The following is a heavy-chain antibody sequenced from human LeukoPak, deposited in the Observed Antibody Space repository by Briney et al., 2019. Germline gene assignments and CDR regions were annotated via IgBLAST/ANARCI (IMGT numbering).Heavy chain of an antibody. CDR3: ARDSEDIVVVVAAM. CDR2: INPNSGGT. V-gene: IGHV1-2*06. D-gene: IGHD2-15*01. J-gene: IGHJ4*02. Sequence: ASVKVSCKASGYTFTGYYMHWVRQAPEQGLEWMGRINPNSGGTNYAQKFQGRVTMTRDTSISTAYMELSRLRSDDTAVYYCARDSEDIVVVVAAMWGQGTLVTVSS. CDR1: GYTFTGYY.